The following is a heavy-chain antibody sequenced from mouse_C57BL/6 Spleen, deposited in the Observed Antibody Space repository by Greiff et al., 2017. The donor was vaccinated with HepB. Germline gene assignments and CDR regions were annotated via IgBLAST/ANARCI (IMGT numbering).Heavy chain of an antibody. CDR2: IWTGGGT. J-gene: IGHJ3*01. Sequence: QVQLKESGPGLVAPSQRLSITCTVSGFSFTSYAISWVRQPPGKGLEWLGVIWTGGGTNYNSALKSRLSISKDNSKSQVFLKMNSLQTDDTARYYCATYFYYRNHEGFAYWGQGTLVTVSA. V-gene: IGHV2-9-1*01. CDR3: ATYFYYRNHEGFAY. CDR1: GFSFTSYA. D-gene: IGHD2-5*01.